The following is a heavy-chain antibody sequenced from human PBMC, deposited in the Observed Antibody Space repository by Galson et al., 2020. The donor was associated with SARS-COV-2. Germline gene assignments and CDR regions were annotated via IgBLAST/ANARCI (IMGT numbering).Heavy chain of an antibody. CDR3: AKDLSRTDNWNRVSGSRPVEYYCSGMDV. CDR1: GFTFKSYA. V-gene: IGHV3-30*18. D-gene: IGHD1-20*01. CDR2: ISYDGRNK. J-gene: IGHJ6*02. Sequence: TGGSLRLSCAASGFTFKSYAMHWVRQAPGKGLEWVAVISYDGRNKYYADSVEGRFTISRDNSRNTLYLQMTSLRPEDTAVYYCAKDLSRTDNWNRVSGSRPVEYYCSGMDVWGPGTRVTVSS.